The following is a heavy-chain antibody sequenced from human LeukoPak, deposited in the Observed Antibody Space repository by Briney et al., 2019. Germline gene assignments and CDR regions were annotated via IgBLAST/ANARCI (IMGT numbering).Heavy chain of an antibody. Sequence: GGSLRLSCAASGFTFSSYGMHWVRQAPGKGLEWVAVISYDGSNKYYADSVKGRFTISRDNSKNTLYLQMNSLRAEDTAVYYCARGPMLTGDTAAFDIWGQGTMVTVSS. CDR1: GFTFSSYG. D-gene: IGHD7-27*01. J-gene: IGHJ3*02. CDR3: ARGPMLTGDTAAFDI. V-gene: IGHV3-30*03. CDR2: ISYDGSNK.